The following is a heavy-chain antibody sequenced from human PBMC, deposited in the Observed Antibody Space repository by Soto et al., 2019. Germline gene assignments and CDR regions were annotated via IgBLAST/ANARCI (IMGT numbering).Heavy chain of an antibody. CDR1: GYTFTSYG. V-gene: IGHV1-18*04. CDR3: ARGGYSSSWFSDYYYYGMDV. D-gene: IGHD6-13*01. CDR2: ISTDNGHT. J-gene: IGHJ6*02. Sequence: QDQLVQSGTEVKKPGASVKVSCKASGYTFTSYGITWVRQAPGQGLEWMGWISTDNGHTNYAQKFQGRVTLTTDTSTNAAYMELRSLRSDDTAVYYCARGGYSSSWFSDYYYYGMDVWGQGTTVTVSS.